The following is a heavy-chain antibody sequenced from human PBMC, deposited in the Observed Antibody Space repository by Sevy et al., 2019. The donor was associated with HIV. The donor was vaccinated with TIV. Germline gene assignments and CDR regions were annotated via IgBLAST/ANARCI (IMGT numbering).Heavy chain of an antibody. CDR2: INPSGGTT. CDR1: GDTFNNYH. J-gene: IGHJ3*02. V-gene: IGHV1-46*02. Sequence: ASVKVSCKASGDTFNNYHVHWVRQAPGQGLEWMGIINPSGGTTSYAQKFQGRVTMTRDTSTSTFYMELSSLRSEDTAVYYCARAPSWYDSSGYNALDIWGQGTMVTVSS. D-gene: IGHD3-22*01. CDR3: ARAPSWYDSSGYNALDI.